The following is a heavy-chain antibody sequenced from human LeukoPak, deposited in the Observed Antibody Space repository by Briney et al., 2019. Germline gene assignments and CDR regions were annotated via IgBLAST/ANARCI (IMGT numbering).Heavy chain of an antibody. CDR2: ISYDGSNK. CDR3: ASERWSHFDY. CDR1: GFTSSSYG. D-gene: IGHD4-23*01. V-gene: IGHV3-30*03. Sequence: GGSLRLSCAASGFTSSSYGMNWVRQAPGKGLEWVAVISYDGSNKYYADPVKGRFTISRDNSKNTLYLQMNSLRAEDTAVYYCASERWSHFDYWGQGTLSPYPQ. J-gene: IGHJ4*02.